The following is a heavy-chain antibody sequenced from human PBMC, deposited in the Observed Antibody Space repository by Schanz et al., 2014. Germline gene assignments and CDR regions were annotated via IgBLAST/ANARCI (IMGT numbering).Heavy chain of an antibody. CDR2: INTKTGNP. V-gene: IGHV7-4-1*02. J-gene: IGHJ4*02. D-gene: IGHD2-2*01. CDR1: GYTFTRSG. CDR3: ARGYCAGTSCPSFDY. Sequence: QVQLVQSGGEVKTPGASVKVSCKASGYTFTRSGISWVRQAPGQGLEWMGWINTKTGNPTYAQGFTGRFVFSLDTSVSTTHLQITNLKADDTAVYYCARGYCAGTSCPSFDYWGQGTLVTVSS.